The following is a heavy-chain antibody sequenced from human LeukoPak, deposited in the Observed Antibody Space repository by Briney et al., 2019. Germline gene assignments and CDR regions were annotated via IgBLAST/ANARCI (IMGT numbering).Heavy chain of an antibody. CDR1: GYTFTGYY. J-gene: IGHJ6*03. CDR3: ARDIVVVPAASYYYMDV. Sequence: ASVKVSCKASGYTFTGYYMHWVRQAPGQGLEWMGWINPNSGGTNYAQKLQGRVTMTTDTSTSTAYMELRSLRSDDTAVYYCARDIVVVPAASYYYMDVWGKGTTVTVSS. V-gene: IGHV1-2*02. D-gene: IGHD2-2*01. CDR2: INPNSGGT.